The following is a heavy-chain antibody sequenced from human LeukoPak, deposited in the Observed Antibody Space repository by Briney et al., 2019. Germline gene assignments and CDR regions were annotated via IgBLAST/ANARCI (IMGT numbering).Heavy chain of an antibody. D-gene: IGHD1-26*01. CDR2: ISAYNGNT. J-gene: IGHJ1*01. V-gene: IGHV1-18*01. Sequence: ASVKVSCKASGYTFTSYGISWVRQAPGQGLEWMGWISAYNGNTNYAQKLQGRVTMTTYTSTSTAYMELRSLRSDDTAVYYCARVVGATIFAEYFQHWGQGTLVTVSS. CDR3: ARVVGATIFAEYFQH. CDR1: GYTFTSYG.